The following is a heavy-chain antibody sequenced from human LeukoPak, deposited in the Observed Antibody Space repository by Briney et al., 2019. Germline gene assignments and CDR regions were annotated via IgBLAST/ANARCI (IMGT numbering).Heavy chain of an antibody. CDR1: GGSFSGYY. J-gene: IGHJ4*02. V-gene: IGHV4-34*01. CDR2: INHSGST. D-gene: IGHD3-10*01. CDR3: ARHSGGWELFY. Sequence: SETLSLTCAVYGGSFSGYYWSWIRQPPGKGLEWIGEINHSGSTNYNPSLKSRVTISVDTSKNQFSLKLSSVTAADTAIYYCARHSGGWELFYWGQGTLVTVSS.